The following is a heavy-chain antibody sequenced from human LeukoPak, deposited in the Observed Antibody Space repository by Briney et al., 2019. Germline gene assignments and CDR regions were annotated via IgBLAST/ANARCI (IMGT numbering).Heavy chain of an antibody. CDR2: ISGSGSTT. V-gene: IGHV3-23*01. D-gene: IGHD5-18*01. CDR3: AKALSGYIYGPDV. J-gene: IGHJ4*02. CDR1: GFPFSSYA. Sequence: GGSLRLSCAASGFPFSSYAMTWVRQAPGKGLEWVSTISGSGSTTYYADSVRGRFSISRDNSRNLLFLQMNSLRAEDPALYYCAKALSGYIYGPDVWSQGTLVTVSS.